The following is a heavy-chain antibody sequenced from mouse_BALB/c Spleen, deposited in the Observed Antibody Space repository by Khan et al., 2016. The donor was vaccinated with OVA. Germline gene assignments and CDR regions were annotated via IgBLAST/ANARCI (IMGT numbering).Heavy chain of an antibody. Sequence: EVQLQESGPGLVKPSQSLSLTCTVSGFSITSDYAWNWIRQFPGNKLEWMGFISYSGNTNYNPSLKSRISITRDTSKNQFFLQLNSVTTEDTAPYCCARIYGGDFDCWGQGTTLTVSS. CDR1: GFSITSDYA. J-gene: IGHJ2*01. CDR2: ISYSGNT. CDR3: ARIYGGDFDC. V-gene: IGHV3-2*02. D-gene: IGHD1-1*01.